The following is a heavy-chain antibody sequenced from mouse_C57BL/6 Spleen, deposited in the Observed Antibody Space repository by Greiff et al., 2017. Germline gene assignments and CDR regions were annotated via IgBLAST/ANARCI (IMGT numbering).Heavy chain of an antibody. Sequence: EVKLQESGGDLVKPGGSLKLSCAASGFTFSSYGMFWVRQTPDKRLEWVATISSGGSYTYYPDSVKGRFTISRDNAKNTLYLQMSSLKSEDTAMYYCARPPITTVVAHWYFDVWGTGTTVTVSS. CDR2: ISSGGSYT. D-gene: IGHD1-1*01. CDR3: ARPPITTVVAHWYFDV. CDR1: GFTFSSYG. V-gene: IGHV5-6*01. J-gene: IGHJ1*03.